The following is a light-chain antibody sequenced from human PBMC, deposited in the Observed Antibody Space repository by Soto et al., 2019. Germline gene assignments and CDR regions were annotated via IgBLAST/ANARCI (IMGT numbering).Light chain of an antibody. CDR3: FSYSTSGTYV. CDR2: EGG. J-gene: IGLJ1*01. Sequence: QSVLTQPASVSGSPRQSITISCSGTSNDVGFYNLVSWYQQYPDKVPKLMIFEGGKRPAGVSNRFSGSKSGNTASLTISGLQAEDEADYYCFSYSTSGTYVFGTGTKVTVL. CDR1: SNDVGFYNL. V-gene: IGLV2-23*01.